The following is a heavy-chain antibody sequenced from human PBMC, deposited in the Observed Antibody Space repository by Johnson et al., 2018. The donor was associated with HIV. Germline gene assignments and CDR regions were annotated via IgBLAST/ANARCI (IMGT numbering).Heavy chain of an antibody. V-gene: IGHV3-9*01. CDR2: ISWNSGSI. J-gene: IGHJ3*02. D-gene: IGHD3-10*01. CDR1: GFTFSSYW. Sequence: VQLVESGGGFVQPGGSLRLSCAASGFTFSSYWMHWVRQGPGKGLEWVSAISWNSGSIGYADSVKGRFTISRDDAKNSLYLQMNSLRAEDTAVYYCAKDSTYYGGSSDAFDIWGQGTMVTVSS. CDR3: AKDSTYYGGSSDAFDI.